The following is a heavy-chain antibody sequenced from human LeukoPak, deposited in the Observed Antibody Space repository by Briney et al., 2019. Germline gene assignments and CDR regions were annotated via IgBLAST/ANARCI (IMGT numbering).Heavy chain of an antibody. CDR2: ISTSGST. J-gene: IGHJ4*02. CDR1: GCSINPHY. CDR3: ARAGDSSAYFYFIDY. D-gene: IGHD3-22*01. Sequence: SETLSLTCTVSGCSINPHYWSWSRQPAGKGLEWIGRISTSGSTNYNPSLKSRVTMSVDTSKNQFSLKLNTVTAADTAVYYCARAGDSSAYFYFIDYWGQGTLVTVSS. V-gene: IGHV4-4*07.